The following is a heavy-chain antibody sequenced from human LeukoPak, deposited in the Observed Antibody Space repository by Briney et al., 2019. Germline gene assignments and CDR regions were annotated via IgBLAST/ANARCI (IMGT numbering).Heavy chain of an antibody. Sequence: GGSLRLSCAASGFTFSSYYMSWVRQAPGKGLEWVSAISGRGDSTYYADSVKGRFTISGDTSKNTLYLQMNSLRAEDTAVYYCVKDETGSSWYNWGQGTLVTVSS. D-gene: IGHD6-13*01. CDR3: VKDETGSSWYN. CDR2: ISGRGDST. CDR1: GFTFSSYY. V-gene: IGHV3-23*01. J-gene: IGHJ4*02.